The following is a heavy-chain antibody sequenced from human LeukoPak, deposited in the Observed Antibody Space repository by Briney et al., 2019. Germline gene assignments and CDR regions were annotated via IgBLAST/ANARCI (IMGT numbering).Heavy chain of an antibody. Sequence: SQTLSLTCTVSGGSISSGSYYWSWIRQPAGKGLEWIGRIYTSGNTNYNPSLKSRVTISVDTSKNQFSLKLSSVTAADTAVYYCARMYYDFWSGYRGNDAFDIWGQGTMVTVSS. CDR3: ARMYYDFWSGYRGNDAFDI. J-gene: IGHJ3*02. CDR1: GGSISSGSYY. V-gene: IGHV4-61*02. D-gene: IGHD3-3*01. CDR2: IYTSGNT.